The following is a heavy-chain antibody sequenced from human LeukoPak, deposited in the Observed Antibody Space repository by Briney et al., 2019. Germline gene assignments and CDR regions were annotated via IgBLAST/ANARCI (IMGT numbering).Heavy chain of an antibody. Sequence: SETLSLTCTVSGGSISSSSYYWGWIRQPPGKRLEWIVSIYYSGSTYYNPSLKSRVTISVDTSKNQFSLKLSSVTAADTAVYYCASAHSRYCSSTSCYRTHAFDIWGQGTMVTVSS. V-gene: IGHV4-39*01. CDR1: GGSISSSSYY. CDR2: IYYSGST. J-gene: IGHJ3*02. CDR3: ASAHSRYCSSTSCYRTHAFDI. D-gene: IGHD2-2*01.